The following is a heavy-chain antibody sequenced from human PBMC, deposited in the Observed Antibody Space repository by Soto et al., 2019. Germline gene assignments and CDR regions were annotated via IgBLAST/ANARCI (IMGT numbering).Heavy chain of an antibody. CDR1: GGSISGYY. CDR2: IYHSGSP. V-gene: IGHV4-59*01. J-gene: IGHJ4*02. D-gene: IGHD3-22*01. CDR3: ARYGPTPGRTIYYLWF. Sequence: PSETLSLTCSVSGGSISGYYWSWIRQSPGKGLEWIGYIYHSGSPNYNPSLKSRVTISVDTSKNQFFLRLNSITAADTAIYYCARYGPTPGRTIYYLWFWGQGTLVTVSS.